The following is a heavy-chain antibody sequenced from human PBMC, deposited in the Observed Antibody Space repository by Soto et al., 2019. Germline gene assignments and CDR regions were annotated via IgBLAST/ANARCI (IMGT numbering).Heavy chain of an antibody. Sequence: PSETLSLTCTVSGGSISSGTSYWSWIRQRPGKGLEWIGYIFYSGSFYYTPSLRGRVTISVDTSKNQFSLKLSSVTAADTAVYYCARDLGYSSGWQSGRRLEKNWFDPWGQGTLVTVSS. CDR2: IFYSGSF. V-gene: IGHV4-31*03. CDR3: ARDLGYSSGWQSGRRLEKNWFDP. D-gene: IGHD6-19*01. J-gene: IGHJ5*02. CDR1: GGSISSGTSY.